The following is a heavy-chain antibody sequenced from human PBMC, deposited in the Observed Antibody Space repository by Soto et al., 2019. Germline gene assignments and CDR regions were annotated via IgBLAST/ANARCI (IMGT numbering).Heavy chain of an antibody. V-gene: IGHV3-33*03. D-gene: IGHD2-8*01. CDR2: IWYHGGNE. J-gene: IGHJ3*02. CDR1: GFTFSDFG. CDR3: ARAGCVKGVCYNSYDM. Sequence: QVKLVESGGGVVQPGRSLRLSCAVSGFTFSDFGMHWVRQAPGKGLEWVALIWYHGGNEEYADSVKGRFSISRDNSKNTLCLQMDSLRAEDTAVYYCARAGCVKGVCYNSYDMWGQGTMVTVSS.